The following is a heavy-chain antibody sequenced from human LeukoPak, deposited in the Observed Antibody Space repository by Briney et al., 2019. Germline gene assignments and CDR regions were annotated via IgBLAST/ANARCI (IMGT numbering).Heavy chain of an antibody. Sequence: GGSLRLSRAASGFAFSNYWMNWARQAPGKGLEWVANIKQDGSETNYVDSVKGRFTISRDNAKNSLYLQMNSLRAEDTALYYCGSTNSFSYWGRGTLVTVSS. CDR1: GFAFSNYW. D-gene: IGHD2-15*01. V-gene: IGHV3-7*01. CDR2: IKQDGSET. CDR3: GSTNSFSY. J-gene: IGHJ4*02.